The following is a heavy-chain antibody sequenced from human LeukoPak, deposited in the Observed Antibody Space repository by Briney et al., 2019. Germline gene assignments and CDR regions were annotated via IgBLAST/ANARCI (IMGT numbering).Heavy chain of an antibody. CDR2: IYYSGST. CDR3: ARKSRGSYASFDY. J-gene: IGHJ4*02. D-gene: IGHD1-26*01. V-gene: IGHV4-39*07. Sequence: SETLSLTCTVSGGSISSSSYYWGWIRQPPGKGLEWIGSIYYSGSTYYNPSLKSRVTISVDTSKNQFSLKLSSVTAADTAVYYCARKSRGSYASFDYWGQGTLVTVSS. CDR1: GGSISSSSYY.